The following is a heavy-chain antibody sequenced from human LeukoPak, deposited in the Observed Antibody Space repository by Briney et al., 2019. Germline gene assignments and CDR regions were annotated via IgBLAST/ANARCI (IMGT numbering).Heavy chain of an antibody. CDR1: GYTFSSYY. Sequence: RASVKVSCKASGYTFSSYYMHWVRQAPGQGLEWMGIINPRGGSTSYAQKFQGRVTMTRDTSTSTVYMELSSLRSEDTAVYYCASDQGCSSTSCPGGFDYWGQGTLVTVSS. D-gene: IGHD2-2*01. V-gene: IGHV1-46*03. CDR2: INPRGGST. J-gene: IGHJ4*02. CDR3: ASDQGCSSTSCPGGFDY.